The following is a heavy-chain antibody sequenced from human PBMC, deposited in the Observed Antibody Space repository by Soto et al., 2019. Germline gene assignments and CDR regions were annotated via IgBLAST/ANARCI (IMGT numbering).Heavy chain of an antibody. Sequence: QVQLVESGGRVVQPGRSLRLSCAASGFIFNRYAIHWVRQTPGKGLEWVAVISKDGSVQYYADSVRGRFIISRDKSKDTVYLEMNSLRAEDTAVFYCARSRSGADPASFGYWGQDTLVTVSS. CDR3: ARSRSGADPASFGY. J-gene: IGHJ4*02. V-gene: IGHV3-30-3*01. D-gene: IGHD3-3*01. CDR2: ISKDGSVQ. CDR1: GFIFNRYA.